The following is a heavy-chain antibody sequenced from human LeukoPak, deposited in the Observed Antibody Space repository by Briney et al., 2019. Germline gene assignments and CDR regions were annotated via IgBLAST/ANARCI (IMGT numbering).Heavy chain of an antibody. CDR3: GRFGDEAGIDN. Sequence: GGSLRISCAASGFTFSTYWMTWVRQAPGKGLEWVANIKPSGTETYYGDPVKGRFTISRDNAKNLLYLQMSSLRAEDTAVYSCGRFGDEAGIDNWGQGTLVTVSS. D-gene: IGHD3-10*01. V-gene: IGHV3-7*01. CDR2: IKPSGTET. CDR1: GFTFSTYW. J-gene: IGHJ4*02.